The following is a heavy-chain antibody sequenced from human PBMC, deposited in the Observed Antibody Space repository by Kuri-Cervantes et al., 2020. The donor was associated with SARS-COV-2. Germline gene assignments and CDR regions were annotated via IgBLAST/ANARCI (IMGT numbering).Heavy chain of an antibody. CDR2: ISYDGSNK. CDR1: GFTFSSYG. Sequence: GGSLRLSCAASGFTFSSYGMHWVRQAPGKGLEWVAVISYDGSNKYYADSVKGRFTISRDNSKNTLYLQMNSLRAEDTAVYYCARAEKRTIFGVVNYYYYGMDVWGQGTTVTVSS. V-gene: IGHV3-30*03. CDR3: ARAEKRTIFGVVNYYYYGMDV. D-gene: IGHD3-3*01. J-gene: IGHJ6*02.